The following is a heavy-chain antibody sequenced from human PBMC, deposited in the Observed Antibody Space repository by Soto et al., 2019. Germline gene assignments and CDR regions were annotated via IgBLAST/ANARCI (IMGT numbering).Heavy chain of an antibody. D-gene: IGHD3-10*01. CDR1: GGSFSGCF. Sequence: SETLSLTCTVSGGSFSGCFWTWIRQSPGKGLEWIGEINHSGSTNYNPSLKSRVTISIDTSKNQFSLKLSSVTAADTAVYYCARDPRVRGVTENYFDYWGQGTLVTVSS. J-gene: IGHJ4*02. V-gene: IGHV4-34*01. CDR2: INHSGST. CDR3: ARDPRVRGVTENYFDY.